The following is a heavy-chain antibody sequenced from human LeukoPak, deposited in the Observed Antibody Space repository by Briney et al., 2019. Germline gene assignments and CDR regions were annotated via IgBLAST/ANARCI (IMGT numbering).Heavy chain of an antibody. CDR1: GFIFSNHW. D-gene: IGHD6-13*01. Sequence: PGGSLRLSCAASGFIFSNHWMHWVRQAPGKGLEWVSYISSSSTIYYADSVKGRFTISRDNAKNSLYLQTNSLRDEDTAVYYCARAPSSWSDYWGQGTLVTVSS. V-gene: IGHV3-69-1*01. J-gene: IGHJ4*02. CDR3: ARAPSSWSDY. CDR2: ISSSSTI.